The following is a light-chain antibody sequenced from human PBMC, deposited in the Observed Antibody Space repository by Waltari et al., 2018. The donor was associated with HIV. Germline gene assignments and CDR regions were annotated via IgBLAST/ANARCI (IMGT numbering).Light chain of an antibody. Sequence: SFELAQDPAVSVALGQTVRITCQGDNLRNSYAAWYQQKPGRAPVLVIYGNNHRATGIPDRFSASRSGNTASLTITGAQAEDEADYYCDSRDSTGNHAIFGGGTKVTVL. CDR1: NLRNSY. V-gene: IGLV3-19*01. J-gene: IGLJ2*01. CDR3: DSRDSTGNHAI. CDR2: GNN.